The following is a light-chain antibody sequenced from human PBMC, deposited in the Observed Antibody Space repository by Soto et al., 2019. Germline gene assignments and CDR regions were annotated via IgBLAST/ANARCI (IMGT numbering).Light chain of an antibody. CDR2: GAS. J-gene: IGKJ4*01. CDR1: QSVDSNS. Sequence: EIVLTQSPGTLSLSQGERATLSCRASQSVDSNSLAWYQHKPGQAPRLLIYGASSRAPGISDRYSGRGSGTDFTLTIKRLEPEDFAVYYCQQYATSPTFGGGTKLEIK. CDR3: QQYATSPT. V-gene: IGKV3-20*01.